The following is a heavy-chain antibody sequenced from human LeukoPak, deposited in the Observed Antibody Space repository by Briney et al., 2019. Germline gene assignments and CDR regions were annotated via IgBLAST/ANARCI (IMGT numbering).Heavy chain of an antibody. J-gene: IGHJ4*02. CDR2: ISYDGSNK. Sequence: GGSLRLSCAASGFTFSSYGMHWVRQAPGKGLEWVAVISYDGSNKYYADSVKGRFTISRDNSKNTLYLQMNSLRAEDTAVYYCAKPRGRYYDSSGYYLLDYWGQGTLVTVSS. D-gene: IGHD3-22*01. CDR3: AKPRGRYYDSSGYYLLDY. CDR1: GFTFSSYG. V-gene: IGHV3-30*18.